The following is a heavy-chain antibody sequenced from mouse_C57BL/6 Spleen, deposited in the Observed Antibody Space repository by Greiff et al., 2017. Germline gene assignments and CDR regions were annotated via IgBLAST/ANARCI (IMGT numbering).Heavy chain of an antibody. J-gene: IGHJ2*01. V-gene: IGHV1-82*01. CDR2: IYPGDGDT. D-gene: IGHD2-3*01. CDR1: GYAFSSSW. Sequence: VQLQQSGPELVTPGASVTISCKASGYAFSSSWMNWVKQRPGKGLEWIGRIYPGDGDTNYNGKFKGKATLTADKSSSTAYMQLSSLTAEDSAVYFCARRDDGYFLFDYWGQGTTLTVAS. CDR3: ARRDDGYFLFDY.